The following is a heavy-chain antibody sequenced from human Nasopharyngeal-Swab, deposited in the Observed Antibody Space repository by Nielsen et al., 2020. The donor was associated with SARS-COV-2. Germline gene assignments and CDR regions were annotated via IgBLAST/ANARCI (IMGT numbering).Heavy chain of an antibody. CDR3: ARESPAAGTAFDI. D-gene: IGHD6-13*01. Sequence: SETLSLTCTVSGCSISSYYWSWIRQPPGKGLEWIGYIYYSGSTNYNPSLKSRVTISVDTSKNQFSLKLSSVTAADTAVYYCARESPAAGTAFDIWGQGTMVTVSS. V-gene: IGHV4-59*13. CDR2: IYYSGST. CDR1: GCSISSYY. J-gene: IGHJ3*02.